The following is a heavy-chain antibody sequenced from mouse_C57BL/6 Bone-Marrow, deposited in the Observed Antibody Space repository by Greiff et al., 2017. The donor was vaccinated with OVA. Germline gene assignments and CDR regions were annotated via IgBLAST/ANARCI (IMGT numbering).Heavy chain of an antibody. CDR1: GYTFTSYW. D-gene: IGHD1-1*01. CDR2: INPSSGYT. V-gene: IGHV1-7*01. CDR3: ARWVYGRNYFDY. J-gene: IGHJ2*01. Sequence: VQLQQSGAELAKPGASVKLSCKASGYTFTSYWMHWVKQRPGQGLEWIGYINPSSGYTKYNQKFKDKATLTADKSSSTAYIQLNSLTYEDSAVYYCARWVYGRNYFDYWGQGTTLTVSS.